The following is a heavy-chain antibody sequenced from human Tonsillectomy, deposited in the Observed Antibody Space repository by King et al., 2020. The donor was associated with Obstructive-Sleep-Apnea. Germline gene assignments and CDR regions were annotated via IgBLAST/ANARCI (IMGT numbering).Heavy chain of an antibody. Sequence: VQLQESGPGLVKPSETLSLTCNVSGGSISSYFWSWIRQPPGKGLEWIWDISYSGTTKYNPILKSRVTISVDTSKNQFSLKLSSVTAADTAVYSCATHELELRPFDYWGQGALVTVSS. D-gene: IGHD1-7*01. CDR3: ATHELELRPFDY. V-gene: IGHV4-59*08. CDR2: ISYSGTT. J-gene: IGHJ4*02. CDR1: GGSISSYF.